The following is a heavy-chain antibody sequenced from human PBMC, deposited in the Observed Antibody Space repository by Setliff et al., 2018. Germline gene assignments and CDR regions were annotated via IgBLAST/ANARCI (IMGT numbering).Heavy chain of an antibody. CDR3: ARVSRSYGLPLDY. Sequence: GSLRLSCAASGFTFSSYAMSWVRQAPGKGLEWVANIKQDGSEKYYVDSVKGRFTISRDNAKNSLYLQMNSLRAEDTAVYYCARVSRSYGLPLDYWGQGTLVTVSS. V-gene: IGHV3-7*01. J-gene: IGHJ4*02. CDR1: GFTFSSYA. D-gene: IGHD5-18*01. CDR2: IKQDGSEK.